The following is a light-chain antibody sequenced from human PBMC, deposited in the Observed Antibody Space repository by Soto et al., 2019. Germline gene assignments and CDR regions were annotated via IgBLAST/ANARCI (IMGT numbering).Light chain of an antibody. V-gene: IGKV1-27*01. CDR1: QGISNY. CDR2: AAS. J-gene: IGKJ1*01. Sequence: DIQMTQSPSSLSASVGDRVTITCRASQGISNYFAWYQQKPGKVPKLLIYAASTLQSGVPSRFSGSGSGTDFTLTISSLQPEDVATYYWQKYNRAPRTFGQGPKVEIK. CDR3: QKYNRAPRT.